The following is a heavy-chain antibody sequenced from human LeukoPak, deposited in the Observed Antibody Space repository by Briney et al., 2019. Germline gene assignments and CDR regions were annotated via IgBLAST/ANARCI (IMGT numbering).Heavy chain of an antibody. Sequence: GASVKVSCKASGYTFTSYGISWVRQAPGQGLEWMGWISAYNGNTNYAQKLQGRVTMTTDISTSTAYMELRSLRSDDTAVYYCARRGQGERTRGHWFDPWGQGTLVTVSS. V-gene: IGHV1-18*01. J-gene: IGHJ5*02. CDR1: GYTFTSYG. CDR3: ARRGQGERTRGHWFDP. CDR2: ISAYNGNT. D-gene: IGHD2-2*01.